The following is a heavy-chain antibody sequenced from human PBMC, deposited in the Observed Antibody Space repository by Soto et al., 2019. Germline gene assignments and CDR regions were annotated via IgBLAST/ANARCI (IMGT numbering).Heavy chain of an antibody. D-gene: IGHD3-3*01. CDR3: AHRVLRTVFGLVTTNAIYFDF. V-gene: IGHV2-5*02. CDR1: GFSLTTSGVG. J-gene: IGHJ4*02. CDR2: IYWDDDK. Sequence: QLTLNESGPTLVKPRQTLTLTCTFSGFSLTTSGVGVGWIRQSPGKAPEWLALIYWDDDKRYSPSLKSRLTITKDTSKNQVVLTMTDLDPADTATYYCAHRVLRTVFGLVTTNAIYFDFWGQGTPVAVS.